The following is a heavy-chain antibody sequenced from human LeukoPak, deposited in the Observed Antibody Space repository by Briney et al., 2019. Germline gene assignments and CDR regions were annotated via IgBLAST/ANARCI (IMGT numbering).Heavy chain of an antibody. D-gene: IGHD6-19*01. V-gene: IGHV3-21*01. J-gene: IGHJ6*02. CDR2: ISSSSSYI. CDR3: ARDYYSSGWYDPNYYGMDV. Sequence: GGSLRLSCAASGFTFSSYSMNWVRQAPGKGLEWVSSISSSSSYIYCADSVKGRFTISRDNAKNSLYLQMNSLRAEDTAVYYCARDYYSSGWYDPNYYGMDVWGQGTTVTVSS. CDR1: GFTFSSYS.